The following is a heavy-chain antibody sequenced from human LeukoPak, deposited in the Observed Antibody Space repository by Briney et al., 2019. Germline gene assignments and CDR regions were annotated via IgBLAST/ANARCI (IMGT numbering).Heavy chain of an antibody. CDR2: INTDGRTT. D-gene: IGHD4-11*01. CDR3: ARDNAYMFDF. CDR1: GFSFSSYW. Sequence: GGSLRLSCAASGFSFSSYWMNWVRQAPGKGLVWVAHINTDGRTTTYTDSVKGRFTVARDNAKNTLYLEMNRLRVEDTAVYYCARDNAYMFDFWGQGTQVTVSS. V-gene: IGHV3-74*01. J-gene: IGHJ4*02.